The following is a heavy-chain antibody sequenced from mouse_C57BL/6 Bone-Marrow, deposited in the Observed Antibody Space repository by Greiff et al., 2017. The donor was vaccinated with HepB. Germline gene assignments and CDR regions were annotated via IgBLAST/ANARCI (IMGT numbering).Heavy chain of an antibody. D-gene: IGHD1-1*01. CDR1: GFTFSSYT. CDR3: ATYYGSSYVGWYFDV. Sequence: EVLLVESGGGLVKPGGSLKLSCAASGFTFSSYTMSWVRQTPEKRLEWVATISGGGGNTYYPDSVKGRFTISRDNAKNTLYLQLSSLRSEDTALYYCATYYGSSYVGWYFDVWGTGTTVTVSS. V-gene: IGHV5-9*01. J-gene: IGHJ1*03. CDR2: ISGGGGNT.